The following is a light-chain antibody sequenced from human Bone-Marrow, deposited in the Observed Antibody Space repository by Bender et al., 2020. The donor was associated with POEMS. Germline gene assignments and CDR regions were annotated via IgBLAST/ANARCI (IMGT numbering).Light chain of an antibody. CDR3: CSYAGSTTLVV. V-gene: IGLV2-23*02. CDR1: GSDVGYSNY. J-gene: IGLJ3*02. Sequence: QSALTQPASVSGSPGQSITISCTGTGSDVGYSNYVSWYQQHPGKAPKLMTYDVNKRPSGVPDRFSDSKSGNTASLTISGLQAEDEADYYCCSYAGSTTLVVFGGGTKVTVL. CDR2: DVN.